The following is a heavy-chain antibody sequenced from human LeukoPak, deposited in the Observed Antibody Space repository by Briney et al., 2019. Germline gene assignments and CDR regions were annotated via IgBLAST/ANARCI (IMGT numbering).Heavy chain of an antibody. Sequence: ASVKVSCKPSGYTFTSYSIAWVRQAPGHGLEWMGWISTYNGSTKYAQKLQGRVTMTTDTSTSAAYMELRSLRSDDTAVYYCARLLLGGVVPFYHAMDVWGKGTTVTVSS. J-gene: IGHJ6*04. CDR1: GYTFTSYS. V-gene: IGHV1-18*04. CDR3: ARLLLGGVVPFYHAMDV. CDR2: ISTYNGST. D-gene: IGHD2-2*01.